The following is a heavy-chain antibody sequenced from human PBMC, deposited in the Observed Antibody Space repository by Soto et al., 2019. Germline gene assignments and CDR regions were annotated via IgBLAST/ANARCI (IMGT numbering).Heavy chain of an antibody. CDR2: ISWDGGST. CDR3: AKDMQVAGHNHYYYYRIDG. D-gene: IGHD6-19*01. CDR1: GFTFDDYT. Sequence: GGSLRLSCAASGFTFDDYTMHWVRQAPGKGLEWVSLISWDGGSTYYADSVKGRFTISRDNSKNSLYLQMNSLRTEDTALYYCAKDMQVAGHNHYYYYRIDGWGQGNTVTVSS. J-gene: IGHJ6*02. V-gene: IGHV3-43*01.